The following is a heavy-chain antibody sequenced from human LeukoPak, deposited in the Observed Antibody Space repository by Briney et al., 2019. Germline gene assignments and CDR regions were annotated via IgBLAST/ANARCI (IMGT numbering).Heavy chain of an antibody. CDR3: ATSNDDLYRFDY. D-gene: IGHD3-3*01. Sequence: SQTLSLTCTVSGGSISSGSYYWRWIRQPAGKGLEWIGRIYTSGSTNYNPSLESRVTISVDTSKNQFSLKLSSVTAADTAVYYCATSNDDLYRFDYWGQGTLVTVSS. CDR1: GGSISSGSYY. CDR2: IYTSGST. V-gene: IGHV4-61*02. J-gene: IGHJ4*02.